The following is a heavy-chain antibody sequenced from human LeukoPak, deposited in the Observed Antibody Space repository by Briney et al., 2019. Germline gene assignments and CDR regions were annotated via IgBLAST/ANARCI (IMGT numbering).Heavy chain of an antibody. CDR3: AELGITMIGGV. V-gene: IGHV3-69-1*02. CDR1: GFTFSDYF. Sequence: PGGSLRLSCAASGFTFSDYFMSWIRQAPGKGLEWLSHISSSGTGYYTDSVKGRFTISRDNAKNSLYLQMNSLRAEDTAVYYCAELGITMIGGVWGKGTTVTISS. CDR2: ISSSGTG. D-gene: IGHD3-10*02. J-gene: IGHJ6*04.